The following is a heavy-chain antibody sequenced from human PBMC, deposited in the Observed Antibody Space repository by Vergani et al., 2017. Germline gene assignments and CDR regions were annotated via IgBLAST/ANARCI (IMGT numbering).Heavy chain of an antibody. D-gene: IGHD6-19*01. CDR3: ARDSLTAVAGLYYYYYGMDV. CDR2: IWYDGSNK. V-gene: IGHV3-33*01. J-gene: IGHJ6*02. Sequence: QVQLVESGGGVVQPGRSLRLSCAASGFTFSSYGMLWVRQAPGKGLEWVAVIWYDGSNKYYADSVKGRFTISRDNSKNTLYLQMNSLRAEDTAVYYCARDSLTAVAGLYYYYYGMDVWGQGP. CDR1: GFTFSSYG.